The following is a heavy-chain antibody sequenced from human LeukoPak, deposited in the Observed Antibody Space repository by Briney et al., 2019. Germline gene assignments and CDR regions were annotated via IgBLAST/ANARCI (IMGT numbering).Heavy chain of an antibody. CDR1: GLTVSRNY. CDR2: IYSGGST. D-gene: IGHD1-14*01. Sequence: GGSLRLSCAASGLTVSRNYMSWVRQAPGKGLESVSVIYSGGSTYYADSVRGRFTISRDNAKNTLYLQMNSLRVEDTAVYYCASGPFLTFDHTPEGYYHYYMDVWGTGTTVTTSS. J-gene: IGHJ6*03. CDR3: ASGPFLTFDHTPEGYYHYYMDV. V-gene: IGHV3-53*01.